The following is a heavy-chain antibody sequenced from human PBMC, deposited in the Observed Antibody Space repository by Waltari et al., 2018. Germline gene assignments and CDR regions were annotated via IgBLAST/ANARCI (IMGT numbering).Heavy chain of an antibody. CDR2: IYSGGRT. D-gene: IGHD3-10*01. J-gene: IGHJ6*03. V-gene: IGHV3-23*03. CDR1: GFTFSSYA. CDR3: AKDRGYYYYYMDV. Sequence: EVQLLESGGGLVQPGGSLRLSCAASGFTFSSYAMSWVRQAPGKGLEWVSVIYSGGRTYYAESGKGRLTISRDNSKNTLYLQMNSLRAEDTAVYYCAKDRGYYYYYMDVWGKGTTVTVSS.